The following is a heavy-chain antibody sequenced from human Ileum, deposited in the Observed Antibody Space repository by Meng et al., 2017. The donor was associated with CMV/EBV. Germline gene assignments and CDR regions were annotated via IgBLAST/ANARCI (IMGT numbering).Heavy chain of an antibody. V-gene: IGHV3-21*01. Sequence: GESLKISCAASGFTFSSFSMNWVRQAPGKGLEWVSSISSGSSYIYYADSLKGRFTISRDNAKNSLYLQMSSLRAEDTAVYYCARSDRAAYGDYITYYYGMDVWGQGTTVTVSS. CDR2: ISSGSSYI. CDR3: ARSDRAAYGDYITYYYGMDV. CDR1: GFTFSSFS. J-gene: IGHJ6*02. D-gene: IGHD4-17*01.